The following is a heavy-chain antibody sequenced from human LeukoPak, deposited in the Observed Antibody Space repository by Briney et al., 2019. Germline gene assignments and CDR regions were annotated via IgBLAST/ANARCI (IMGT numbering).Heavy chain of an antibody. CDR1: GGSISSYY. V-gene: IGHV4-59*01. CDR2: IYYSGST. Sequence: SETLSLTCTVSGGSISSYYWTWIRQPPGKGLEWIGYIYYSGSTNYNPSLKSRVTISVDTSKNQLSLKLRSVTAADTAVYYCAATYYYGSGSYRINWFDPWGQGTLVTVSS. D-gene: IGHD3-10*01. CDR3: AATYYYGSGSYRINWFDP. J-gene: IGHJ5*02.